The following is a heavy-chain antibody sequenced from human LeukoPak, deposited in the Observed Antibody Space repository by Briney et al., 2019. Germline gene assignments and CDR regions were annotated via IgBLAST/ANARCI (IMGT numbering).Heavy chain of an antibody. V-gene: IGHV3-53*01. D-gene: IGHD6-19*01. CDR3: ASRSSGWSSYYYYYGMDV. Sequence: PGGSLRLSCAASGFTVSSNYMSWVRQAPGKGLEWVSVIYSGGSTYYADSVKGRFTISRDNSKNTLYLQMNSLRAEDTAVYYCASRSSGWSSYYYYYGMDVWGQGTTVTVSS. CDR1: GFTVSSNY. J-gene: IGHJ6*02. CDR2: IYSGGST.